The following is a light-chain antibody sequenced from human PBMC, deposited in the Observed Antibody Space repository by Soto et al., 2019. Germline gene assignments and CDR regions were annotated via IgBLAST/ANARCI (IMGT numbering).Light chain of an antibody. CDR1: QSVSSTY. J-gene: IGKJ2*01. CDR2: GAS. V-gene: IGKV3-20*01. CDR3: QQYGMSPPFT. Sequence: EIVLTQSPGTLSLSPGERATLSCRASQSVSSTYIAWYQQNPGRAPRLLIYGASSRATGFTDRFSGSGSGTDFTLTISRLEPEDFAVYFCQQYGMSPPFTFGLGTKVEIK.